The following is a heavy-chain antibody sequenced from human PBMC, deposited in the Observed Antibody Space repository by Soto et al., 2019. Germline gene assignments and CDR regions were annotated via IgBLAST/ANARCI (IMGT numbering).Heavy chain of an antibody. V-gene: IGHV1-2*04. CDR3: ARGSYYDFWSGYLYYYYMDF. J-gene: IGHJ6*03. CDR2: INPNSGGT. CDR1: GYTFTGYY. D-gene: IGHD3-3*01. Sequence: ASVKVSCKASGYTFTGYYMHWVRQAPGQGLEWMGWINPNSGGTNYAQKFQGWVTMTRDTSISTAYMELSRLRSDDTAVYYCARGSYYDFWSGYLYYYYMDFWGKGTMVTLS.